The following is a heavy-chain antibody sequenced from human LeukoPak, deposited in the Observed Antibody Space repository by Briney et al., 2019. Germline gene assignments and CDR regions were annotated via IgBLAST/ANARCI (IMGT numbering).Heavy chain of an antibody. CDR1: GYSISSGYY. CDR2: IYYTGST. V-gene: IGHV4-61*01. Sequence: SETLSLTCTVSGYSISSGYYWSWIRQPPGKGLEWIGYIYYTGSTSYNPSLKSRVTMSLDASKNQFSLELNSVTPADTAVYYCARGGNYWPQWWFDPWGRGTLVSVSS. CDR3: ARGGNYWPQWWFDP. J-gene: IGHJ5*02. D-gene: IGHD1-26*01.